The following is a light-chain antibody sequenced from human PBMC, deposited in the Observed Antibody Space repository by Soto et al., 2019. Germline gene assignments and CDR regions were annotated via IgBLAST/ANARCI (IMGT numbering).Light chain of an antibody. CDR1: SSDVGGYNR. J-gene: IGLJ1*01. CDR2: DVS. Sequence: QSVLTQPPSVSGSPGQSVTISCTGTSSDVGGYNRVSWYQQPPGKAPKLLIYDVSNRPSGGSTRFSGSKSGNTASLTISGLQAEDEADYYCTSYATGSADVFGPGTKVTVL. V-gene: IGLV2-18*02. CDR3: TSYATGSADV.